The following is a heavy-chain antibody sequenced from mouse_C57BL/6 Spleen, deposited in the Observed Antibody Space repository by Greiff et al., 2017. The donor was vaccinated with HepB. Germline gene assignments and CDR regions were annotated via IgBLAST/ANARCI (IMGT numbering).Heavy chain of an antibody. CDR3: ARWVRRGAMDY. V-gene: IGHV3-8*01. CDR1: GYSITSDY. J-gene: IGHJ4*01. Sequence: EVQLVESGPGLAKPSQTLSLTCSATGYSITSDYWNGIRKFPGHKLEYMGYISYSGGTYYNPSLNSRISITRDTSKNQYYLQLNSVTTEDTATYYCARWVRRGAMDYWGQGASVTVSS. D-gene: IGHD2-14*01. CDR2: ISYSGGT.